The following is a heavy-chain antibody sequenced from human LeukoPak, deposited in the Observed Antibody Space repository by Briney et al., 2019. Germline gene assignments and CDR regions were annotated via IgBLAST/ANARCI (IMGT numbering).Heavy chain of an antibody. V-gene: IGHV3-30*03. CDR3: ARDGPLSYYDILTGYYAFDY. D-gene: IGHD3-9*01. CDR2: IPYDGSNK. Sequence: PGRSLRLSCAASGFTFSSYGMHWVRQAPGKGLEWVAVIPYDGSNKYYADSVKGRFTISRDNSKNTLYLQMNSLRAEDTAVYYCARDGPLSYYDILTGYYAFDYWGQGTLVTVSS. J-gene: IGHJ4*02. CDR1: GFTFSSYG.